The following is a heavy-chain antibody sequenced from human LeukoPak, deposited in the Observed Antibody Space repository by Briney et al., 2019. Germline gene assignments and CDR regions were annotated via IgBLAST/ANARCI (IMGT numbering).Heavy chain of an antibody. J-gene: IGHJ4*02. V-gene: IGHV1-18*01. CDR2: ISAYNGNT. CDR1: GYTFTSYG. CDR3: TRGSGSYSLDY. Sequence: EASVKVSCKASGYTFTSYGISWVRQAPGQGLEWMGWISAYNGNTNYAQRLQGRVTMTSDTSTSTAYMELRSLRSDDTAVYYCTRGSGSYSLDYWGQGTLVTVSS. D-gene: IGHD1-26*01.